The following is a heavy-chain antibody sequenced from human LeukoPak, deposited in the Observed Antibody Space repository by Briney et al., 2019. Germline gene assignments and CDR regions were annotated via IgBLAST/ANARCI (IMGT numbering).Heavy chain of an antibody. D-gene: IGHD3-16*01. CDR2: IDQSGGRN. Sequence: PGGSLRLSRAASGFTFSRFWMNWVRQAPGRGLEWVANIDQSGGRNNYVDSVKGRFTISRDNAKNSLFLEMSSLRADDTAVYFCARDVEGGTFDIWGQGTTVIVPS. J-gene: IGHJ3*02. CDR3: ARDVEGGTFDI. CDR1: GFTFSRFW. V-gene: IGHV3-7*05.